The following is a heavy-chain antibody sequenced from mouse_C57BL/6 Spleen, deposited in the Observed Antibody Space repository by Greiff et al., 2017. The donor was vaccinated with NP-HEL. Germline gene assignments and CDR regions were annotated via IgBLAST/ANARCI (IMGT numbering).Heavy chain of an antibody. CDR1: GFTFSNYW. Sequence: EVMLVESGGGLVQPGGSMKLSCVASGFTFSNYWMNWVRQSPEKGLEWVAQIRLKSDNYATHYAESVKGRFTISRDDSKSSVYLQMNNLRAEDTGIYYCTAYYSNYVFFFDYWGQGTTLTVSS. J-gene: IGHJ2*01. D-gene: IGHD2-5*01. CDR3: TAYYSNYVFFFDY. CDR2: IRLKSDNYAT. V-gene: IGHV6-3*01.